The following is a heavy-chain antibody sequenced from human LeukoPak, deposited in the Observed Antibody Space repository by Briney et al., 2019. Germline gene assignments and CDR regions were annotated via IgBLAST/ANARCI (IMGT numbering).Heavy chain of an antibody. D-gene: IGHD6-13*01. CDR2: INPSGGST. J-gene: IGHJ3*02. CDR1: GYTFTSYY. CDR3: ARATYSSSWFLSAFDI. V-gene: IGHV1-46*01. Sequence: ASVKVSCKASGYTFTSYYMHWVRQAPGQGLEWMGIINPSGGSTSYAQKFQGRVTMTRDTSTSTVYMELSSLRSEDTAVYYCARATYSSSWFLSAFDIWGQGTTVTVSS.